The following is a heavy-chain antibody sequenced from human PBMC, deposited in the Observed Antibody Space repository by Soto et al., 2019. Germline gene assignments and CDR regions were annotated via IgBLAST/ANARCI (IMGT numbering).Heavy chain of an antibody. Sequence: EVQLLESGGGLVQPGGSLRLSCAASGFTFSSYAMSWVRQAPGKGLEWVSAISGSGGSTYYADSVKGRFTISRDNSKNTLYLQMNSLRAEDTAVYYCAKDSPAAGTLLDYFDYWGQGTLVTVSS. D-gene: IGHD6-13*01. CDR2: ISGSGGST. CDR3: AKDSPAAGTLLDYFDY. CDR1: GFTFSSYA. V-gene: IGHV3-23*01. J-gene: IGHJ4*02.